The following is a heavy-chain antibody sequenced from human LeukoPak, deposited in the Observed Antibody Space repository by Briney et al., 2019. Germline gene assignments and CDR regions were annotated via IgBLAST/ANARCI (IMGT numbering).Heavy chain of an antibody. CDR2: ISSSGSTI. D-gene: IGHD5-18*01. V-gene: IGHV3-11*01. CDR3: ARRHGIQLGDYYGMDV. CDR1: GFTFSDYY. J-gene: IGHJ6*02. Sequence: GGSLRLSCAASGFTFSDYYMSWIRQAPGKGLEWVSYISSSGSTIYYADSVKGRFTISRDNAKNSLYLQMNSLRAEDTAVYYCARRHGIQLGDYYGMDVWGQGTTVTVSS.